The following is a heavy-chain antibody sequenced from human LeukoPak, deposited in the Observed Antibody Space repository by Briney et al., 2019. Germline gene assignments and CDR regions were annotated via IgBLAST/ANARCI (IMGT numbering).Heavy chain of an antibody. CDR3: ARDCDRSGYNSY. J-gene: IGHJ4*02. CDR2: ISTSKGNT. V-gene: IGHV1-18*01. Sequence: ASVTVSCKASGYTFSDYGISWVRQAPGQGLEWMGWISTSKGNTNYAQNLQGRGAMTTDTSTSTAYMELRSLRSDDTAVYYCARDCDRSGYNSYWGQGTLVTVSS. D-gene: IGHD3-22*01. CDR1: GYTFSDYG.